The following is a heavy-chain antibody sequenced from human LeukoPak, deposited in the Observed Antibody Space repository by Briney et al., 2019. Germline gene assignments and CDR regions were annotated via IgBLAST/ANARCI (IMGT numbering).Heavy chain of an antibody. D-gene: IGHD3-22*01. Sequence: GGSLRLSCAASGFTFSSYWMHWVRQAPGKGLVWVSSISGSSSDIYYADSVKGRFTISRDNAKKSLYLQMKSLRAEDTAIYYCARRGYYDYSGFDYWGQGTLVTVSS. V-gene: IGHV3-21*01. CDR1: GFTFSSYW. CDR2: ISGSSSDI. CDR3: ARRGYYDYSGFDY. J-gene: IGHJ4*02.